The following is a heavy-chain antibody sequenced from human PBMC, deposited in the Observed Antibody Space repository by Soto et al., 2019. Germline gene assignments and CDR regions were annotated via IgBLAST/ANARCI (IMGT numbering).Heavy chain of an antibody. CDR2: ISGSGSYT. CDR3: ARDRGP. Sequence: GGSLRLSCAASGFSFSDYYMSWMRQAPGKGPEWLSYISGSGSYTDYADSVKGRFTISRDNAKNSLYLQMNNLGVEDRAVYYCARDRGPWGQGTLVTVSS. V-gene: IGHV3-11*06. CDR1: GFSFSDYY. J-gene: IGHJ5*02.